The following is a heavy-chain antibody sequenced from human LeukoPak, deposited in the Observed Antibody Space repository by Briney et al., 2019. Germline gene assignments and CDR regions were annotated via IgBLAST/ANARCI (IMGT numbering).Heavy chain of an antibody. J-gene: IGHJ4*02. CDR2: INSDGSST. V-gene: IGHV3-74*01. D-gene: IGHD6-19*01. CDR1: GFTFSSYW. CDR3: ARISSGWSRDY. Sequence: GGSLRLSCAASGFTFSSYWMHWVRQAPGKGLVWVSRINSDGSSTSYADSVKGRFTISRDNAKNTLYLQMNSLRAEDMAVYYCARISSGWSRDYWGQGTLVTVSS.